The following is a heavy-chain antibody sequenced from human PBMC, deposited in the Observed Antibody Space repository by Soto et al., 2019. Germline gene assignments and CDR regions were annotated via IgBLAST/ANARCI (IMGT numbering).Heavy chain of an antibody. CDR3: ARKRYGDSTFDY. CDR1: GFSFSDYY. J-gene: IGHJ4*02. V-gene: IGHV3-11*01. Sequence: VGSLRLSCAVSGFSFSDYYMTWIRQAPGKGPEWISHISSSGSSVAYADSVRGRLTISRDNVKKSLYLQMNSLRAEDTAVYYCARKRYGDSTFDYWGQGTRVTVSS. CDR2: ISSSGSSV. D-gene: IGHD4-17*01.